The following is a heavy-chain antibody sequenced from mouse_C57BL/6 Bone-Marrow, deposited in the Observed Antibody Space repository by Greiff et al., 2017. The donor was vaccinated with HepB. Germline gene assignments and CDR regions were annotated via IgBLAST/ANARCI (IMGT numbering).Heavy chain of an antibody. J-gene: IGHJ2*01. Sequence: SGAELVKPGASVKLSCTASGFNIKDYYMHWVKQRTEQGLEWIGRIDPEDGETKYAPKFQGKATITADTSSNTAYLQLSSLTSEDTAVYYCARRSPTYYDYDGGYYFDYWGQGTTLTVSS. D-gene: IGHD2-4*01. CDR2: IDPEDGET. CDR3: ARRSPTYYDYDGGYYFDY. V-gene: IGHV14-2*01. CDR1: GFNIKDYY.